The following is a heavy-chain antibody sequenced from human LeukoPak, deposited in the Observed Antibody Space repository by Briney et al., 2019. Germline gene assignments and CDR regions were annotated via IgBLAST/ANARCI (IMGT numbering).Heavy chain of an antibody. V-gene: IGHV3-21*06. CDR1: GFTFSSYW. Sequence: GGSLRLSCAASGFTFSSYWMSWVRQAPGKGLEWVSSISTSSIYIYYSDSVKGRFTISRDNARNSLYLQMNSLRAEDTAVYYCARDKSGSSGWYSYFDYWGQGTLVTVSS. D-gene: IGHD6-19*01. CDR3: ARDKSGSSGWYSYFDY. CDR2: ISTSSIYI. J-gene: IGHJ4*02.